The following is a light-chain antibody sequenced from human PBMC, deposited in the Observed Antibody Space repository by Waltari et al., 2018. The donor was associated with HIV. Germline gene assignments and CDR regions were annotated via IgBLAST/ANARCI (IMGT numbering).Light chain of an antibody. V-gene: IGLV2-14*01. CDR1: SRYLFGYNY. Sequence: QSALTQPASVSGSPGQSITISCTGTSRYLFGYNYVSWYQKHPDKAPKLIIYEVSNRPSGVSNRFSGSKSGYTASLTISGLQAEDEADYYCCSHTTTSTTYVFGTGTKVTVL. CDR2: EVS. J-gene: IGLJ1*01. CDR3: CSHTTTSTTYV.